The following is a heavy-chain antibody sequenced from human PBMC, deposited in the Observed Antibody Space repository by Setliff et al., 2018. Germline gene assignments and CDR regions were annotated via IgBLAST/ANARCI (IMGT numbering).Heavy chain of an antibody. D-gene: IGHD2-2*01. CDR1: GYAFGSSG. CDR2: ISAYNGYI. Sequence: GASVKVSCKASGYAFGSSGISWVRQAPGQGLEWMGWISAYNGYIVYAQKFQGRVTMTTDTSTTTAYMEVRSLRSDDTAVYYCARDRKEIVVKPPAASLDYWGQGTRVTVSS. V-gene: IGHV1-18*01. CDR3: ARDRKEIVVKPPAASLDY. J-gene: IGHJ4*02.